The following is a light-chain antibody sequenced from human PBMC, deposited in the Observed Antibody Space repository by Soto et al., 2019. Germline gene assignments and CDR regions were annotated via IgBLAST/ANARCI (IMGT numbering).Light chain of an antibody. CDR3: YSSAGTYTFV. V-gene: IGLV2-11*01. Sequence: QSVLTQPRSVSGSPGQSVTISCTGTTSDVVAYNSVSWYRQHPGKAPKLMIYDVSKRPSGVPDRFSGSKSGNTTSLTISGLQAEDEADYYCYSSAGTYTFVFGTGTKVTVL. CDR1: TSDVVAYNS. J-gene: IGLJ1*01. CDR2: DVS.